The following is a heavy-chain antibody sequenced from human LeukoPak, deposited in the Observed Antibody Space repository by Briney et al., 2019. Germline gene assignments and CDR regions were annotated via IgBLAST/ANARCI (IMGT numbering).Heavy chain of an antibody. Sequence: GGSPRLSCAASGFTFSSYAMSWVRQAPGKGLEWVSSISGGGGSTYYADSVKGRFTVSRDNSKNTLYLQMNSLRAEDTAVYYCAKDYGSSSTVYWGQGTLVTVSS. CDR3: AKDYGSSSTVY. CDR2: ISGGGGST. D-gene: IGHD6-13*01. J-gene: IGHJ4*02. V-gene: IGHV3-23*01. CDR1: GFTFSSYA.